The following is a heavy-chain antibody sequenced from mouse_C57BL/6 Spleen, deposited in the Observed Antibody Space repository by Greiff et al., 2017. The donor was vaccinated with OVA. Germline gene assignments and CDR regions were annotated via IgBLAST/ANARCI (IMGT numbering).Heavy chain of an antibody. CDR2: INPGSGGT. CDR1: GYAFTNYL. D-gene: IGHD2-5*01. J-gene: IGHJ3*01. CDR3: ARGGYSNHGAY. Sequence: VQLQQSGAELVRPGTSVKVSCKASGYAFTNYLIEWVKQRPGQGLEWIGVINPGSGGTNYNEKFKGKATLTADKSSSTAYMQLSSLTSEDSAVYFCARGGYSNHGAYWGQGTLVTVSA. V-gene: IGHV1-54*01.